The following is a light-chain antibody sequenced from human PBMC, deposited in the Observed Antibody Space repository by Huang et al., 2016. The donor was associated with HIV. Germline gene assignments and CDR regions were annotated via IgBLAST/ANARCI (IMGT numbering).Light chain of an antibody. J-gene: IGKJ4*01. CDR1: QDIRNH. CDR2: DAF. V-gene: IGKV1-33*01. Sequence: DIQMTQSPSSLSASVGDRVTITCQASQDIRNHLNWYQQKPGKAPNLLIYDAFSLQTGVQSRFSGSGSGTDYTLIISSLQPEDFATYYCQQFDNSLTFGAGTKVEIK. CDR3: QQFDNSLT.